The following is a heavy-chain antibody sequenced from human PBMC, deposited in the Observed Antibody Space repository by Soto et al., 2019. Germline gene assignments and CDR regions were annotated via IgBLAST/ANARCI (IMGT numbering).Heavy chain of an antibody. J-gene: IGHJ6*02. Sequence: EVQLVESGGGLVKPGGSLRLSCAASGFTFSSYSMNWVRQAPGKGLEWVSSISSSSSYIYYADSVKGRFTISRDNAKNSLYLQMNSLRAEDTAVYYCARDLGGSYYLVVLGFSGVCYYYGMDVWGQGTTVTVSS. D-gene: IGHD1-26*01. CDR1: GFTFSSYS. CDR3: ARDLGGSYYLVVLGFSGVCYYYGMDV. CDR2: ISSSSSYI. V-gene: IGHV3-21*01.